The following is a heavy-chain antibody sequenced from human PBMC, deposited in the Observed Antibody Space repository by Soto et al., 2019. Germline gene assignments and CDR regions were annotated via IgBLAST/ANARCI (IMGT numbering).Heavy chain of an antibody. CDR3: ASQKSDSSLLSFDI. V-gene: IGHV4-39*01. J-gene: IGHJ3*02. CDR1: GGSIRSNNYY. Sequence: PSETLSLTCTVSGGSIRSNNYYWGWIRQPPGKGLEWIGTIYYSGSTYYNPSLKTRVTISVDTSQDQFSLMLNSVTAADTAVYYCASQKSDSSLLSFDIWGQGTVVTVSS. D-gene: IGHD6-6*01. CDR2: IYYSGST.